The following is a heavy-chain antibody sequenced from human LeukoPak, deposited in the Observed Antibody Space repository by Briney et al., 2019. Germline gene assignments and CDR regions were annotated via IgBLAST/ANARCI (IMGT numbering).Heavy chain of an antibody. V-gene: IGHV3-13*01. CDR2: IGTAGDS. D-gene: IGHD1-1*01. Sequence: GGSLRLSCAASGFTFSDYDMHWVRQATGKGLEWVSAIGTAGDSYYAGSVKGRFTISRENAKNSLYLQMNSLRAGDTAVYYCARVAKERVGGVYYFDYWGQGTLVTVSS. CDR3: ARVAKERVGGVYYFDY. CDR1: GFTFSDYD. J-gene: IGHJ4*02.